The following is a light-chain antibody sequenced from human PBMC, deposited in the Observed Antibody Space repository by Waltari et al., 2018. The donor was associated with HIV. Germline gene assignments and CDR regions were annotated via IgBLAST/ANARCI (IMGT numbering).Light chain of an antibody. Sequence: QSAPTQPASASGSPGQSITLSCSRTSSDTSTYDFVSWYQKHPAKAPKLLIYDVTARPSGVSRRFSGSKSGSTASLTISSIQADDEADYYCSSYTTSNTVVFGPGTKLSVL. V-gene: IGLV2-14*03. CDR3: SSYTTSNTVV. J-gene: IGLJ2*01. CDR2: DVT. CDR1: SSDTSTYDF.